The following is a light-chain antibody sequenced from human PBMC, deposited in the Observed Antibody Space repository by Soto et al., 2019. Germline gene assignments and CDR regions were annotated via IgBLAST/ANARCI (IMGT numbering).Light chain of an antibody. CDR1: QTISSW. CDR3: QHYNSYSEA. V-gene: IGKV1-5*03. Sequence: DIQMTQSPSTLSGSVGDRVTITCRASQTISSWLASYQQKPGKAPKLLIYKASTLKSGVPSRFSGSGSGTEFTLTISSLQPDDFANYYCQHYNSYSEAFGQGTKVELK. CDR2: KAS. J-gene: IGKJ1*01.